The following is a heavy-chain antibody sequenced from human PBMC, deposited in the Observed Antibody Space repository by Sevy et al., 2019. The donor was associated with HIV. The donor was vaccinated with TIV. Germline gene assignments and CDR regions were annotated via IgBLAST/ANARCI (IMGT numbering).Heavy chain of an antibody. CDR3: VKTRYSGYYAFDG. Sequence: GGSLRLSCAASGFTFTNYWMSWVRQAPGKGLEWVANIKQDGSAKYYVDSVKGRFTISRDNAKNSLYLKMSSLRAEDTAVYYCVKTRYSGYYAFDGWGQGTLVTVSS. CDR2: IKQDGSAK. J-gene: IGHJ3*01. CDR1: GFTFTNYW. V-gene: IGHV3-7*01. D-gene: IGHD3-22*01.